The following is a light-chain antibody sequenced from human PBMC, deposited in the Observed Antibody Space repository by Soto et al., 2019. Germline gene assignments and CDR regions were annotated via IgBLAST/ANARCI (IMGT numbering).Light chain of an antibody. J-gene: IGKJ1*01. V-gene: IGKV4-1*01. CDR1: QSVLYSPNNKNY. CDR3: HQYSTTPWT. Sequence: DIVMTQSPDSLAVALGERATINCKSSQSVLYSPNNKNYLAWLQQKPGQPPKVVIYWASTRESGVPDRFSGSGSGTDFTLTISSLQAEDVAVYYCHQYSTTPWTFGQGTKVEIK. CDR2: WAS.